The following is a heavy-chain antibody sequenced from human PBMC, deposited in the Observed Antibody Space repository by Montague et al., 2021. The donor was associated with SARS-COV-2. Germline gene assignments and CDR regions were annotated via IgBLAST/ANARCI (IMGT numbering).Heavy chain of an antibody. CDR3: ARYSPLGFESPDTFDI. V-gene: IGHV4-38-2*02. Sequence: SETLSLTCTVSGSSVRSDYYWAWIRQSPGKGLEWVGSSSHKGITYYNPSLSSRVTLSVNTSKNQISLKLTSVAAADTAVYYCARYSPLGFESPDTFDIWGRGTMVTVSS. D-gene: IGHD3-9*01. CDR2: SSHKGIT. CDR1: GSSVRSDYY. J-gene: IGHJ3*02.